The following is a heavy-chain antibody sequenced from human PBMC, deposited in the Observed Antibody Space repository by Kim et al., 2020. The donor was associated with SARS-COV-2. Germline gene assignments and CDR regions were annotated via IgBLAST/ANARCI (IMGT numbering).Heavy chain of an antibody. CDR1: GFTFSSYA. CDR3: ARESGYAQFSGMDV. Sequence: GGSLRLSCAASGFTFSSYAMHWVRQAPGKGLEWVAVISYDGSNKYYADSVKGRFTISRDNSKNTLYLQMNSLRAEDTAVYYCARESGYAQFSGMDVWGQGTTVTVSS. V-gene: IGHV3-30*04. J-gene: IGHJ6*02. D-gene: IGHD5-12*01. CDR2: ISYDGSNK.